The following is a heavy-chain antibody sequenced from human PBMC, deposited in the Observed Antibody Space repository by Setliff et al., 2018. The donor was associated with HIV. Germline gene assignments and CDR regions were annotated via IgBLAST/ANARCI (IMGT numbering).Heavy chain of an antibody. CDR1: GFTFSTYS. CDR3: ARGEPTILVVPAAFFDY. CDR2: ISSSGSPI. V-gene: IGHV3-21*01. J-gene: IGHJ4*02. Sequence: PGESLKISCEASGFTFSTYSMNWVRQAPGKGLEWVSSISSSGSPIHYADSVRGRFTISRDNAKKSLYLQMNSLRAEDTAVYYCARGEPTILVVPAAFFDYWGQGTLVTVSS. D-gene: IGHD2-2*01.